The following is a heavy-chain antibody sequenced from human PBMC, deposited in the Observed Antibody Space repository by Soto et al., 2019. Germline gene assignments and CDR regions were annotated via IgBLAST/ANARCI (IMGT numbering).Heavy chain of an antibody. J-gene: IGHJ4*02. CDR2: IYYSGST. CDR1: GGSISSSSYY. D-gene: IGHD5-12*01. CDR3: ARQEGVATITREAKWELPNY. Sequence: SETLSLTCTVSGGSISSSSYYWGWIRQPPGKGLEWIGSIYYSGSTYYNPSLKSRVTISVDTSKNQFSLKLSSVTAADTAVYYCARQEGVATITREAKWELPNYWGQGTLVTVSS. V-gene: IGHV4-39*01.